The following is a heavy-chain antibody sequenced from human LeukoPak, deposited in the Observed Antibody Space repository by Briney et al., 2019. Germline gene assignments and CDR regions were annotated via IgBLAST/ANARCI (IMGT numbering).Heavy chain of an antibody. V-gene: IGHV4-39*01. CDR2: ICYSGSE. CDR3: ARVRSSRDLMVRGPVVISDWFDP. CDR1: GGSITSSSYY. J-gene: IGHJ5*02. Sequence: SETLSLTCTVSGGSITSSSYYWGWIRQPPGKGLEWIGSICYSGSEYYNPSLRSRVTISVDTSKNQFSLKVSSVTASDAAVFYCARVRSSRDLMVRGPVVISDWFDPCG. D-gene: IGHD3-10*01.